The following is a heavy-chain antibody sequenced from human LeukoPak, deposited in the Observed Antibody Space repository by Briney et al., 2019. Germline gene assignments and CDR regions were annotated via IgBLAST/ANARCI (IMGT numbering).Heavy chain of an antibody. D-gene: IGHD3-3*01. CDR3: ARDRAYDFWSGLFDY. J-gene: IGHJ4*02. V-gene: IGHV3-23*01. Sequence: GGSLRLSCATSGFTFSSYAMNWVRQAPGKGLECVSFISTSGDFAYYAASVKGRFTVSRDNSKNTLYLQMNSLRAEDTAVYYCARDRAYDFWSGLFDYWGQGTLVTVSS. CDR1: GFTFSSYA. CDR2: ISTSGDFA.